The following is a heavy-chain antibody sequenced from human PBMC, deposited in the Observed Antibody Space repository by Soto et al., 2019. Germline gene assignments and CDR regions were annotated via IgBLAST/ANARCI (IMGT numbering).Heavy chain of an antibody. CDR2: IKTDGSEK. J-gene: IGHJ4*02. Sequence: EVQLVESGGGLAQPGGSLRLSCTASGITFTSYWMSWVRRAPGKGLEWVANIKTDGSEKYYVDSVKGRFTISGDNAKDPLYLEINTLRAADSAVYYCGRDSGYCSSTSDCFTDWGQGTLDTVSS. CDR1: GITFTSYW. CDR3: GRDSGYCSSTSDCFTD. D-gene: IGHD2-2*01. V-gene: IGHV3-7*01.